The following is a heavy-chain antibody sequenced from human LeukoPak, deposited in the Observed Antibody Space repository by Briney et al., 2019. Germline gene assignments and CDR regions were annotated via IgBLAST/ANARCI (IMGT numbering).Heavy chain of an antibody. Sequence: GGSLRLSCAASGFTFSSYWMSWVRQAPGKGLEWVANIKQDGSDKYYVDSLKGRFTISRDNAKNSLFLQMNSLRAEDTAVYYCAREWGAGIAAAGPFDYWGQGTLVTVSS. CDR3: AREWGAGIAAAGPFDY. CDR1: GFTFSSYW. CDR2: IKQDGSDK. D-gene: IGHD6-13*01. J-gene: IGHJ4*02. V-gene: IGHV3-7*01.